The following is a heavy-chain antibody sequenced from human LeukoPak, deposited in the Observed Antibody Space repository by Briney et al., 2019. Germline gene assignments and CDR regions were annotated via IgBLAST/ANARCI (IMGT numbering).Heavy chain of an antibody. Sequence: ASVKVSCKASGYSFSTHWMHWVRQAPGQGLEWMGIINPSGGFTSYAQKLQGRVTVTRDMSTSTVYMELSNLRSEDTPVYYCARDQSGEWELLSGWWFDPWGQGTLVTVSS. J-gene: IGHJ5*02. D-gene: IGHD1-26*01. CDR2: INPSGGFT. CDR1: GYSFSTHW. V-gene: IGHV1-46*01. CDR3: ARDQSGEWELLSGWWFDP.